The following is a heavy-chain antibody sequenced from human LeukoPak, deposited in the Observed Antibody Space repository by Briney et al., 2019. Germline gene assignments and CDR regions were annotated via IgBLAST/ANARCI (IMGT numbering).Heavy chain of an antibody. CDR2: ISSGSRTI. J-gene: IGHJ4*02. V-gene: IGHV3-48*01. D-gene: IGHD7-27*01. Sequence: PGGSLRLSCAASGFSFSSYSMNWVRQAPGSGLEWISYISSGSRTIFYADSVKGRFTISRDNAKNSLYLLMNSLRADDTAVYYCARESITGDRDFDYWGQGTLITVSS. CDR1: GFSFSSYS. CDR3: ARESITGDRDFDY.